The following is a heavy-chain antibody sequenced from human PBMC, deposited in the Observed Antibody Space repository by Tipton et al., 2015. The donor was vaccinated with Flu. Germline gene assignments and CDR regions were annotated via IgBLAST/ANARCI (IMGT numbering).Heavy chain of an antibody. Sequence: SLRLSCAASGFTFSTYEMNWVRQAPGKGLEWVSYITPSGVNKYYADSVRGRFTVSRDNAKNSLYLQMDSLRAEDTAVYFCVRAVGGSGAYWGQGILVTVSS. CDR2: ITPSGVNK. J-gene: IGHJ4*02. V-gene: IGHV3-48*03. CDR3: VRAVGGSGAY. D-gene: IGHD3-10*01. CDR1: GFTFSTYE.